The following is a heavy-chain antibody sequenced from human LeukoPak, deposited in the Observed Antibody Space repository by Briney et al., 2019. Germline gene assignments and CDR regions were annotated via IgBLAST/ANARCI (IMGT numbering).Heavy chain of an antibody. J-gene: IGHJ4*02. CDR2: MNPNSGNT. D-gene: IGHD3-22*01. CDR1: GYTFTSCD. Sequence: ASVKVSCKASGYTFTSCDISWVRQATGQGLEWMGWMNPNSGNTGYAQKFQGRVTMTRNTSISTAYMELSSLRSEDTAVYYCARGVRGRPPYYYYFDYWGQATLVTVSS. CDR3: ARGVRGRPPYYYYFDY. V-gene: IGHV1-8*01.